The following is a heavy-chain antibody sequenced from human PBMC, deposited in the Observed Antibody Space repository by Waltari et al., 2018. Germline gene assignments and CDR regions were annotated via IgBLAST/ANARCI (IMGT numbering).Heavy chain of an antibody. CDR2: IRYDGSNK. J-gene: IGHJ5*02. Sequence: QVQLVESGGGVVQPGRALRLSCAASGFPFSRSGMHSDTTAPRRGLEWVAFIRYDGSNKYYADSVKVRFTISRDNSKNTLYLQMNSLRAEDTAVYYCAKDIARAGWELLHNWVDPWGQGTLVTVSS. D-gene: IGHD1-26*01. CDR3: AKDIARAGWELLHNWVDP. V-gene: IGHV3-30*02. CDR1: GFPFSRSG.